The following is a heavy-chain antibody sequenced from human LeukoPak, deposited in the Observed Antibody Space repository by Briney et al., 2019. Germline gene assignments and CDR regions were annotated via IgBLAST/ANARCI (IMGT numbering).Heavy chain of an antibody. J-gene: IGHJ4*02. CDR1: XGXXXXXX. V-gene: IGHV1-69*04. D-gene: IGHD6-19*01. CDR3: ASSFSIAVAGQFDY. Sequence: SVKVSCKAXXGXXXXXXXXXVXXXXXXXXXXMXXIXPIXGXAXYAQKFXGRVTXTADKSTSTAYMELSSLRSEDTAVYYCASSFSIAVAGQFDYWGQGTLVTVSS. CDR2: IXPIXGXA.